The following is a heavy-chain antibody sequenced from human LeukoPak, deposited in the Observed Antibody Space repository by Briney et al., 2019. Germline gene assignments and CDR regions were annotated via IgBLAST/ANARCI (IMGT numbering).Heavy chain of an antibody. CDR2: IGTAGEI. J-gene: IGHJ5*02. CDR3: AKRPSIIVGVSNWFDP. V-gene: IGHV3-13*01. Sequence: GGSLRLSCAASGFTFSRYDMHWVRQPTGKGLEWVSGIGTAGEIYYPGSVKGRFTISRENAKNSLYLQMNSLRAEDTAVYYCAKRPSIIVGVSNWFDPWGQGTLVTVSS. CDR1: GFTFSRYD. D-gene: IGHD1-26*01.